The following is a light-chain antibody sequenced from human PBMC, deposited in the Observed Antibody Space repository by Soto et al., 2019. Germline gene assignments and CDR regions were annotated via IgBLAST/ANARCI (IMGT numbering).Light chain of an antibody. V-gene: IGLV2-14*01. CDR3: SSYTSSSTDV. CDR1: SSDVGGYNY. J-gene: IGLJ1*01. CDR2: EVS. Sequence: QSLLTHPASVSGSPVQSISISCPGTSSDVGGYNYVSWYQQHPGKAPKLMIYEVSNRPSGVSNRFSGSKSGNTASLTISGLQAEDEADYYCSSYTSSSTDVFGTGTKVNVL.